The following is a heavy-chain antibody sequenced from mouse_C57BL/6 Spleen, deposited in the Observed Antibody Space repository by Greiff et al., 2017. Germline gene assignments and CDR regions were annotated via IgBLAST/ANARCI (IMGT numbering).Heavy chain of an antibody. J-gene: IGHJ4*01. D-gene: IGHD2-3*01. CDR3: ARDDDPPMDY. CDR2: ISDGGSYT. CDR1: GFTFSSYA. Sequence: EVMLVESGGGLVKPGGSLKLSCAASGFTFSSYAMSWVRQTPEKRLEWVATISDGGSYTYYTDNVKGRFTISRDNAKINLYLQMSHLKSEDTAMYYCARDDDPPMDYWGQGTSVTVSS. V-gene: IGHV5-4*01.